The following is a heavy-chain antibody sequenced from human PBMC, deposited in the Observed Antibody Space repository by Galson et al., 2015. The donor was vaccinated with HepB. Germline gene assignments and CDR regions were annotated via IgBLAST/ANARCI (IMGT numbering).Heavy chain of an antibody. D-gene: IGHD4-17*01. CDR3: ATRTTVITVGDAFDI. CDR1: GGTFSSHG. Sequence: SVKVSCKASGGTFSSHGITWVRQAPGQGLERLGRILPLLGLTNYAQKFQDRATITADKSTSTAYMELNSLRSEDTAVYYCATRTTVITVGDAFDIWGQGTMVTVSS. J-gene: IGHJ3*02. CDR2: ILPLLGLT. V-gene: IGHV1-69*10.